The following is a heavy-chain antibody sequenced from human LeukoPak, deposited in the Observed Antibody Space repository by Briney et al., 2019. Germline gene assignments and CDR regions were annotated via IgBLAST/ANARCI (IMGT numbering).Heavy chain of an antibody. CDR2: ISSYNGNT. V-gene: IGHV1-18*01. D-gene: IGHD3-10*01. CDR1: GYTFTSYG. CDR3: AREDYYDAFDI. J-gene: IGHJ3*02. Sequence: ASVKVSCKASGYTFTSYGISWVRQAPGQGREGMGWISSYNGNTNFAQKLQGRVTITTDKSTSTAYMELRSLRSDDTAVYYCAREDYYDAFDIWGQGTMVTVSS.